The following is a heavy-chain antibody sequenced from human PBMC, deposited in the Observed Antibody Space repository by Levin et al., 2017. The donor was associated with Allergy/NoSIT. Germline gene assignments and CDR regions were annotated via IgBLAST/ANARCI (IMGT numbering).Heavy chain of an antibody. D-gene: IGHD3-9*01. CDR3: AIDDNDICRSRRVRFSACDA. J-gene: IGHJ3*01. V-gene: IGHV3-23*01. Sequence: GESLKISCAASGFTFSTYAMSWVRQAPGEGLEWVSGITTSGGRTYYADSVKGRFTISRDISNNTLYLQMNSLRAEDTAVYYCAIDDNDICRSRRVRFSACDAWGQGTAVSVSS. CDR2: ITTSGGRT. CDR1: GFTFSTYA.